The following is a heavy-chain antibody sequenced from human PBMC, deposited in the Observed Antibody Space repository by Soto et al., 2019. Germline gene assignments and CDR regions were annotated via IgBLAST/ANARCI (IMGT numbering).Heavy chain of an antibody. CDR2: ISGSGGST. CDR1: GFTFSSYA. D-gene: IGHD3-10*01. CDR3: AKDPNYYGSGSYQWFDP. J-gene: IGHJ5*02. V-gene: IGHV3-23*01. Sequence: LRLSCAASGFTFSSYAMSWVRQAPGKGLDWVSAISGSGGSTYYADSVKGRFNISRDNSKNTLYLQMNSLRAEDTAVYYCAKDPNYYGSGSYQWFDPWGQGTLVTVSS.